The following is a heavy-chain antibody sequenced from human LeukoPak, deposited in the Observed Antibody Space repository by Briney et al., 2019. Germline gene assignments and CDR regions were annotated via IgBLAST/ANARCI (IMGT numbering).Heavy chain of an antibody. Sequence: PGGSLRLSCAASGFTFSSYAMSWVRQAPGKGLEWVPAISGSGGSTYYADSVKGRFTISRDNSKNTLYLQMNSLRAEDTAVYYCAKLHSSYGDYVGGSDYWGQGTLVTVSS. CDR2: ISGSGGST. J-gene: IGHJ4*02. CDR3: AKLHSSYGDYVGGSDY. D-gene: IGHD4-17*01. CDR1: GFTFSSYA. V-gene: IGHV3-23*01.